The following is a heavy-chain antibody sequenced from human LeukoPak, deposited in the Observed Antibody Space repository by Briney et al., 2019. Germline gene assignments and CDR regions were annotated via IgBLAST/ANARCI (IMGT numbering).Heavy chain of an antibody. V-gene: IGHV3-48*02. J-gene: IGHJ6*02. Sequence: GGSLRLSCAASGFTFSSYSMNWVRQAPGKGLEWVSYISSSSSTIYYADSVKGRFTISRDNAKNSLYLQVNSLRDEVTAVYYCARDGTLLDYDFWSFPSSYYGMDVWGQGTTVTVSS. CDR1: GFTFSSYS. D-gene: IGHD3-3*01. CDR2: ISSSSSTI. CDR3: ARDGTLLDYDFWSFPSSYYGMDV.